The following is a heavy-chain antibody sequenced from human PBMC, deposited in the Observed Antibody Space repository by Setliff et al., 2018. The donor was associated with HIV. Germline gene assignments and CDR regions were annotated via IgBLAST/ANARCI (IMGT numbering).Heavy chain of an antibody. D-gene: IGHD3-10*01. V-gene: IGHV3-48*04. CDR2: ISSSGNTV. J-gene: IGHJ4*02. CDR3: ARYFRDGSYNDY. Sequence: PGGSLRLSCAASGFTFSSYWMNWVRQAPGKGLEWVSYISSSGNTVYYADSVKGRFAISRDNAKRSLYLQMNSLRGEDTAVYYCARYFRDGSYNDYWGQGTLVTVSS. CDR1: GFTFSSYW.